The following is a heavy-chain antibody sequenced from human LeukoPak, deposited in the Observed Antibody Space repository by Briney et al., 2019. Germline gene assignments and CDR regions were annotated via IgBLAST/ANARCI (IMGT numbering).Heavy chain of an antibody. J-gene: IGHJ4*02. CDR2: MSSSSSYT. CDR1: GFTFSDFY. CDR3: ARVNSSGLYFFDY. Sequence: PGGSLRLSCAASGFTFSDFYMNWIRQAPGKGLEWVAYMSSSSSYTKYADSVKGRFTISRDNAKNSLSLQMNSLRAEDTAVYYCARVNSSGLYFFDYWGQGTLVTVS. V-gene: IGHV3-11*03. D-gene: IGHD6-19*01.